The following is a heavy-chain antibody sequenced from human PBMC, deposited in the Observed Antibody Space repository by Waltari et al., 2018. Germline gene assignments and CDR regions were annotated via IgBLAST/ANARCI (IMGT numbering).Heavy chain of an antibody. CDR3: AKGYCSSTSCYYFDY. V-gene: IGHV3-23*04. Sequence: EVQLVESGAGWVQPGGSLRLSCAASGFTFSRYDMSWVRTAPGKGLEWVSAISGSGGSTYYADSVKVRFTISRDNSKNTLYLQMNSLRAEDTAVYYCAKGYCSSTSCYYFDYWGQVTLVTVSS. D-gene: IGHD2-2*01. J-gene: IGHJ4*02. CDR2: ISGSGGST. CDR1: GFTFSRYD.